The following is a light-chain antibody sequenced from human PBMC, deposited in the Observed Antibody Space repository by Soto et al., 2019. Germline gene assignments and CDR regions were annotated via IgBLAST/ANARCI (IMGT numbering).Light chain of an antibody. CDR2: DVH. CDR3: CSFAGDPYV. Sequence: LSQPRPVSASPGQSVXLSLTGNSNDVGGYDYVSWYQQHPGKAPKLMIYDVHKRPSGVPDRFSGSKSGNTASLTISGLQAEDEADYYCCSFAGDPYVFGTGTKVTVL. V-gene: IGLV2-11*01. CDR1: SNDVGGYDY. J-gene: IGLJ1*01.